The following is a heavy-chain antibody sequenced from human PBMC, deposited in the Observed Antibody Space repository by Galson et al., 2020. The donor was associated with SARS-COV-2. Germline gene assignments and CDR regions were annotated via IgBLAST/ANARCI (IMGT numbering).Heavy chain of an antibody. J-gene: IGHJ6*02. CDR1: GFTFSSYG. D-gene: IGHD3-22*01. Sequence: GESLKISCAASGFTFSSYGMHWVRQAPGKGLEWVAVIWYDGSNKYYADSVKGRFTISRDNSKNTLYLQMNSLRAEDTAVYYCARGSSESVSSGYYYYYGMDVWGQGTTVTVSS. CDR2: IWYDGSNK. V-gene: IGHV3-33*01. CDR3: ARGSSESVSSGYYYYYGMDV.